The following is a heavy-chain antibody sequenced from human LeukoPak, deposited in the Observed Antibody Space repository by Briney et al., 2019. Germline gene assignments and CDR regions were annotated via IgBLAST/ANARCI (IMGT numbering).Heavy chain of an antibody. Sequence: TGGSLRLSCAASGFTFSSYAMNWIRQAPGKGLEWVSSISSSGAYIYYADSVKGRFTISRDNAKNSLYLQMDSLRAEDTAIYYCARPFSSYSNIPDYWGQGTLVTVSS. D-gene: IGHD2-15*01. V-gene: IGHV3-21*01. CDR1: GFTFSSYA. J-gene: IGHJ4*02. CDR3: ARPFSSYSNIPDY. CDR2: ISSSGAYI.